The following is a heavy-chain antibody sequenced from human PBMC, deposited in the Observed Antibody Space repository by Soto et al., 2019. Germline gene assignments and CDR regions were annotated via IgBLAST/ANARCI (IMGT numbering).Heavy chain of an antibody. CDR3: ARNGINGTIPQYYHYGMDV. D-gene: IGHD1-20*01. CDR2: ISSSATDI. Sequence: GGSLRLSCAASGFTFSTYEMNWVRQAPGKGLEWVSYISSSATDIYYADSVKGRFTISRDNAKNSLFLQMNSLRAEDTVVYYCARNGINGTIPQYYHYGMDVWGQGTTVTVYS. CDR1: GFTFSTYE. V-gene: IGHV3-48*03. J-gene: IGHJ6*02.